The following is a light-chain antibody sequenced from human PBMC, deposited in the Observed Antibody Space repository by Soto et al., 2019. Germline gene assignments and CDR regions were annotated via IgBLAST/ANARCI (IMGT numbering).Light chain of an antibody. CDR2: AAS. V-gene: IGKV1-39*01. Sequence: DIQMTQSPSSLSASVGDRVTITCRASQSISTYLNWYHQKPGKAPKLLIYAASSLQGGVPSRFSGSGSGTDFTLTISSLQPEDFAPYFCQQTYNTPWTFGQGTTVEIK. CDR1: QSISTY. CDR3: QQTYNTPWT. J-gene: IGKJ1*01.